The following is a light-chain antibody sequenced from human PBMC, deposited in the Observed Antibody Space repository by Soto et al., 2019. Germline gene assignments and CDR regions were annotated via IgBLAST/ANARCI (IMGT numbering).Light chain of an antibody. Sequence: DIQMTQSPSSLSASVGDRLSITCRASQVITNDLGWYQQKPGKAPKRLIYAASTLQSGVPSRFSGSGSGTDFTLTISSLEPEDFAVYYCQQRSNWPPLTFGGGTKVDIK. CDR1: QVITND. V-gene: IGKV1-17*01. CDR3: QQRSNWPPLT. CDR2: AAS. J-gene: IGKJ4*01.